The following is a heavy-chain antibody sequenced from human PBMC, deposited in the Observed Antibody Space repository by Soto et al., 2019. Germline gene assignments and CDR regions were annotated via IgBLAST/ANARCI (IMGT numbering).Heavy chain of an antibody. Sequence: EVQLLESGGGLVQPGGSLRLSCAASGFTFSSYAMSWVRQAPGKGLEWVSAISGSGGSTYYADSVKGRFTISRDNSKNSLYLQMNSLRAEDTAVYYCAKGRVWFGAGMDVWGQGTTVTVSS. CDR1: GFTFSSYA. CDR2: ISGSGGST. V-gene: IGHV3-23*01. CDR3: AKGRVWFGAGMDV. J-gene: IGHJ6*02. D-gene: IGHD3-10*01.